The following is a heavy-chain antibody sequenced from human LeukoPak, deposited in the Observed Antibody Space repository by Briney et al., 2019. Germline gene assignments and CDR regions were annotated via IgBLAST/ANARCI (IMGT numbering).Heavy chain of an antibody. CDR1: GFTFADCA. CDR3: TKGRGNYYSDY. J-gene: IGHJ4*02. D-gene: IGHD1-26*01. CDR2: IRSKAYGGTA. V-gene: IGHV3-49*04. Sequence: GGSLRLSCTASGFTFADCAMSWVRQAPGKGLEWVGFIRSKAYGGTAEYAASVKGRFTISRDDCKSIAYLQMNSLKTEDTAVYYCTKGRGNYYSDYWGQGTLVTVSS.